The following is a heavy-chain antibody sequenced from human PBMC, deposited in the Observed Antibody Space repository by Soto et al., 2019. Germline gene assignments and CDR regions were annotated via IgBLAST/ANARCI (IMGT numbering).Heavy chain of an antibody. CDR3: ARDGPEGHSSSWLGYYFDY. CDR2: IWYDGSNK. D-gene: IGHD6-13*01. V-gene: IGHV3-33*01. J-gene: IGHJ4*02. CDR1: GFTFSSYG. Sequence: QVQLVESGGGVVQPGRSLRLSCAASGFTFSSYGMHWVRQAPGKGLEWVAVIWYDGSNKYYADSVKGRFTISRDNSKNTLYLQMNSLRAEYTAVYYCARDGPEGHSSSWLGYYFDYWGQGTLVTVSS.